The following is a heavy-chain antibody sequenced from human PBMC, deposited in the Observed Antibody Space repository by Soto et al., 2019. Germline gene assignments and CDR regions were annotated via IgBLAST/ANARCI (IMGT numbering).Heavy chain of an antibody. D-gene: IGHD6-19*01. CDR2: IFYSGST. CDR3: ASSGWWYFDY. V-gene: IGHV4-39*01. J-gene: IGHJ4*02. Sequence: PSETLSLTCTVSGDSISSSNYFWGWIRQPPGKGLEWIGTIFYSGSTYYNPSLKSRVTISVDTSKNQFSLRLISVTAADTALYYCASSGWWYFDYWGQGTLVTVSS. CDR1: GDSISSSNYF.